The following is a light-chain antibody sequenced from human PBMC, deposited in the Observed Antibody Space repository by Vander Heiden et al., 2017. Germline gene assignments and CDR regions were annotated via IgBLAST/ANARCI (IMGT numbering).Light chain of an antibody. Sequence: ELVMTQSPAALSVSPGERATHTCMVSQNISNNLAWHQQKPGQAPRLLIYYASTRATGIPARFSGSGSGTEFTLSISSLQSEDFAVYYCQQYNNWPLTFGGGTKVEIK. CDR3: QQYNNWPLT. CDR2: YAS. J-gene: IGKJ4*01. V-gene: IGKV3-15*01. CDR1: QNISNN.